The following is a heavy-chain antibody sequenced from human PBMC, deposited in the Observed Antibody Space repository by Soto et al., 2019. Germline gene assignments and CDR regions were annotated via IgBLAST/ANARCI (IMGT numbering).Heavy chain of an antibody. CDR1: GFTLSFYA. CDR2: IIGNGFDA. Sequence: GSLRPSCAASGFTLSFYAMSWVRQAPGKGLEWVSAIIGNGFDAYYADSVKGRFTISRDTSQNTLYLQINSLRGDDTAVYFCAKEAAAERVYFDSWGQGTLVTVSS. J-gene: IGHJ4*02. CDR3: AKEAAAERVYFDS. D-gene: IGHD2-2*01. V-gene: IGHV3-23*01.